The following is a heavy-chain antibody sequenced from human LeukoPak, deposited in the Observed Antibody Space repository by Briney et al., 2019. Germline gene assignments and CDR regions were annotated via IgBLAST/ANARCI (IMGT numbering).Heavy chain of an antibody. J-gene: IGHJ4*02. Sequence: PGGSLGLSCVGSGFIFRSYAVTWVRQAPGKGLEWVSSITANGDATYYADSVKGRFTISRDNSKDTLYLQMSSLRAEDTAVYYCATFGVIVRNDYYDYWGQGALVAVSS. V-gene: IGHV3-23*01. CDR2: ITANGDAT. CDR3: ATFGVIVRNDYYDY. CDR1: GFIFRSYA. D-gene: IGHD3-3*01.